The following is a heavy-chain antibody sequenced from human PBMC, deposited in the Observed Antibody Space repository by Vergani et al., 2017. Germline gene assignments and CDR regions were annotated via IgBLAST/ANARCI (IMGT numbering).Heavy chain of an antibody. CDR1: GFTFSSYS. Sequence: EVQLVESGGGLVKPGGSLRLSCAASGFTFSSYSMNWVRQGPGKGLEWVSAISGSGGSTYYADSVKGRFTISRDNSKNTLYVQMNSLRAEDTALYYCAKDSSGHYDSSGYPDYWGQGTLVTVSS. J-gene: IGHJ4*02. D-gene: IGHD3-22*01. CDR2: ISGSGGST. V-gene: IGHV3-23*04. CDR3: AKDSSGHYDSSGYPDY.